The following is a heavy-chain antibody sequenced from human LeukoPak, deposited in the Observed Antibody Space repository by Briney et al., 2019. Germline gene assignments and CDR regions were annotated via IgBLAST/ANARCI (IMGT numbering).Heavy chain of an antibody. Sequence: RGSLRLPCAASGLTFRGYAMSWVRQAPGKGLEWVSAISGSGVTTYFADSVKGRFTLSRDNSKNTLYLQMNSVRAEDTAVYYCSKVHTWSVLDHWGQGTLVTVCS. CDR2: ISGSGVTT. CDR1: GLTFRGYA. D-gene: IGHD3-3*01. J-gene: IGHJ4*02. V-gene: IGHV3-23*01. CDR3: SKVHTWSVLDH.